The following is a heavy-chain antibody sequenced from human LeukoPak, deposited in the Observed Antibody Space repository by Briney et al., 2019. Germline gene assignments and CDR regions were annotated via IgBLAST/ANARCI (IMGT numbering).Heavy chain of an antibody. CDR2: MNPNSGNT. D-gene: IGHD3-22*01. J-gene: IGHJ4*02. CDR3: ARASGGNTRIVVVTNFDY. CDR1: GYTFTSYD. Sequence: ASVKVSCKASGYTFTSYDINWVRQATGQGLEWMGWMNPNSGNTGYAQKFQGRVTMTRNTSISTAYMELSSLRSEDTAVYYCARASGGNTRIVVVTNFDYWGQGTLVTVSS. V-gene: IGHV1-8*01.